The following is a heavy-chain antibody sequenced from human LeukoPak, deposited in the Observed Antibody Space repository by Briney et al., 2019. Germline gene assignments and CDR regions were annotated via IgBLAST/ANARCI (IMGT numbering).Heavy chain of an antibody. V-gene: IGHV1-2*02. CDR1: GYTFTGYY. CDR2: INPNSGGT. Sequence: ASVTVSCTASGYTFTGYYMHWVRQAPGQGLEWMGWINPNSGGTNYAQKFQGRVTITRDTSISTAYMELSRLRSDDTAVYYCARGPYCSSTSCFIRFDYWGQGTLVTVSS. J-gene: IGHJ4*02. D-gene: IGHD2-2*01. CDR3: ARGPYCSSTSCFIRFDY.